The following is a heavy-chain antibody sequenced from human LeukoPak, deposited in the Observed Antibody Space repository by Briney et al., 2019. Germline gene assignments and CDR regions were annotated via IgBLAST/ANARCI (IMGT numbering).Heavy chain of an antibody. D-gene: IGHD3-22*01. CDR1: GGSISSSSYY. CDR2: IYYSGST. Sequence: SETLSLTCTVSGGSISSSSYYWGWIRQPPGKGLEWIGSIYYSGSTYYNPSLKSRVTISVDTSKNQFSLKLSSVTAADTAVYYCARQSYYYDSSGYWGGYYFDYWGQGTLVTVSS. CDR3: ARQSYYYDSSGYWGGYYFDY. J-gene: IGHJ4*02. V-gene: IGHV4-39*07.